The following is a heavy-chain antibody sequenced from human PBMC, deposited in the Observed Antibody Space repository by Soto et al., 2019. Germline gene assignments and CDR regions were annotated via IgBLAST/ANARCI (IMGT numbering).Heavy chain of an antibody. V-gene: IGHV5-10-1*01. CDR1: GYSFTSYW. D-gene: IGHD5-12*01. CDR2: INPSDSYT. Sequence: GESLKISCKGSGYSFTSYWISWVRQMPGKGLKRMGRINPSDSYTNYSLSFQGHVTISADKSISTAYLQWSSLKASDTAMYYCARLPFGDIVATIPYYYGMDVWGQGTTVTVSS. CDR3: ARLPFGDIVATIPYYYGMDV. J-gene: IGHJ6*02.